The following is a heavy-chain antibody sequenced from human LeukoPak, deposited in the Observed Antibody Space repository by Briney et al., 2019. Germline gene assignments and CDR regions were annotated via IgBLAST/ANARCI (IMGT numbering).Heavy chain of an antibody. CDR3: ARVETTYYYYGMDA. CDR2: IYSGGST. J-gene: IGHJ6*02. V-gene: IGHV3-53*04. D-gene: IGHD4-11*01. Sequence: PGGSLRLSCAASGFTVSSNYMSWVRQAPGKGLEWVSVIYSGGSTYYADSVKGRFTISRHNSKNTLYLQMNSLRAEDTAVYYCARVETTYYYYGMDAWGQGTTVTVSS. CDR1: GFTVSSNY.